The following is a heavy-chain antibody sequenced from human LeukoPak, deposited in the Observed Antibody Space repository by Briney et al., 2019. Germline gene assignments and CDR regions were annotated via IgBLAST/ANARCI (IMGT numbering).Heavy chain of an antibody. CDR3: ARDEKYYDISTGYSWGA. Sequence: GASVKVSCKASGYTFTSYGISWVRQAPGQGLEWMGWISAYNGNTNYAQKLQGRVTMTTDTSTSTAYMELRSLRSDDTAVYYCARDEKYYDISTGYSWGAWGQGTLVTVSS. J-gene: IGHJ5*02. CDR2: ISAYNGNT. D-gene: IGHD3-9*01. CDR1: GYTFTSYG. V-gene: IGHV1-18*04.